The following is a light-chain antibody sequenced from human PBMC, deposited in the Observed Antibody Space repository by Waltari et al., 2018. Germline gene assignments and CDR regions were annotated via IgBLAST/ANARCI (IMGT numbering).Light chain of an antibody. V-gene: IGKV3-15*01. Sequence: EILLTQSPATLSVSPGERATLSCRASQSVNSNLAWYQQKPGQAPRLLIYGAPTRATGVPARFSGSGSGTDFTLTISSLQSEDFAVYYCQQYNNWPPGRTFGQGTKVEI. CDR1: QSVNSN. CDR3: QQYNNWPPGRT. CDR2: GAP. J-gene: IGKJ1*01.